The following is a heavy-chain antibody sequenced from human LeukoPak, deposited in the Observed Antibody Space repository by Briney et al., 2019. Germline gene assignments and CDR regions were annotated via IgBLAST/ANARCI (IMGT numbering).Heavy chain of an antibody. CDR1: GYTFTGYY. CDR3: ARDSFCSGGSCLIGWFDP. V-gene: IGHV1-2*02. CDR2: INPNSGGT. D-gene: IGHD2-15*01. Sequence: ASVKVSCKASGYTFTGYYMHWVRQAPGQGLECMGWINPNSGGTNYAQKFQGRVTITRDTSISTAYMELSRLRSDDTAVYYCARDSFCSGGSCLIGWFDPWGQGTLVTVSS. J-gene: IGHJ5*02.